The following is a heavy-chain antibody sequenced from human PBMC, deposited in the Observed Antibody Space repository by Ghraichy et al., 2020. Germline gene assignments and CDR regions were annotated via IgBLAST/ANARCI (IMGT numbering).Heavy chain of an antibody. Sequence: GSLRLSCAASGFTFSSYSMNWVRQAPGKGLEWVSSISSSSSYIYYADSVKGRFTISRDNAKNSLYLQMNSLRAEDTAVYYCARYSLKEQLGWFDPWGQGTLVTVSS. V-gene: IGHV3-21*01. D-gene: IGHD6-6*01. CDR1: GFTFSSYS. J-gene: IGHJ5*02. CDR3: ARYSLKEQLGWFDP. CDR2: ISSSSSYI.